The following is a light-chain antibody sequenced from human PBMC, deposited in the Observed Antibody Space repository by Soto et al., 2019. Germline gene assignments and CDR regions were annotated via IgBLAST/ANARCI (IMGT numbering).Light chain of an antibody. V-gene: IGLV1-44*01. CDR1: SSNIGSTS. CDR2: SNN. CDR3: AAWDDSLNGYV. J-gene: IGLJ1*01. Sequence: QSVLTQPPSASGTPGQRVTIPCSGSSSNIGSTSVYWYQQLPGTAPKLLIYSNNQRPSGVPDRFSGSKSGTSASLAISGLQSEDEADYYCAAWDDSLNGYVFGTGTKVTVL.